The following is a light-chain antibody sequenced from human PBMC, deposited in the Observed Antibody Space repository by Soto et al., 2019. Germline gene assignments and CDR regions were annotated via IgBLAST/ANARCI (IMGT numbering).Light chain of an antibody. CDR3: MQGTHWPWT. Sequence: DVVMTQSPLSLPVTLGQPASIPCRSSQSPLYSDGNTYLSWFQQRPGQSPRRLIYKVSNRDSGVPDRFSGSGSGTDFTLKISRVEAEDVGLYYCMQGTHWPWTFGQGTKVEIK. J-gene: IGKJ1*01. V-gene: IGKV2-30*01. CDR1: QSPLYSDGNTY. CDR2: KVS.